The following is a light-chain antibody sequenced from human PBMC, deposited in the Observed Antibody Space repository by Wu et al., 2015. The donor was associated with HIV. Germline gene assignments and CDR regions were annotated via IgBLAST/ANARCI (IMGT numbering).Light chain of an antibody. CDR2: DAS. J-gene: IGKJ3*01. Sequence: EIVLTQSPATLSLSPGERATLSCRASQSVSSYLAWYQQKPGQAPRLLIYDASNRATGIPARFSGSGSGTDFILTISRLEPEDFAVYFCHQYGSSPGDFTFGPGTTVDIK. CDR3: HQYGSSPGDFT. CDR1: QSVSSY. V-gene: IGKV3-20*01.